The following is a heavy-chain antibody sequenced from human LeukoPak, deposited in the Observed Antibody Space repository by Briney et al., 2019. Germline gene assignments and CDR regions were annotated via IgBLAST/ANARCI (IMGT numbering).Heavy chain of an antibody. CDR1: GFPFSSHW. D-gene: IGHD6-19*01. J-gene: IGHJ4*02. CDR3: ASGGGWVFNN. V-gene: IGHV3-7*01. Sequence: GGSLRLSCAASGFPFSSHWLSWFRQSPGKGLEWVAHINQDGSEKYYVDSVKGRFTISRDNARNSQNLQMNSLRAEDTAVYYCASGGGWVFNNWGQGTLVTVSS. CDR2: INQDGSEK.